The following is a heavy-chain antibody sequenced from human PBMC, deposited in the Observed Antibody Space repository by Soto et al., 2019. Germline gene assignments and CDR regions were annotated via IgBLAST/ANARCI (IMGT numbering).Heavy chain of an antibody. V-gene: IGHV1-3*01. CDR2: INAGNGNT. J-gene: IGHJ4*02. CDR3: ARDAPPADY. Sequence: ASVKVSCKASGYTFTSYAMHWVRQAPGQRLEWMGWINAGNGNTKYSQKLQGRVTMTTDTSTSTAYMELRSLRSDDTAVYYCARDAPPADYWGQGTLVTVSS. CDR1: GYTFTSYA.